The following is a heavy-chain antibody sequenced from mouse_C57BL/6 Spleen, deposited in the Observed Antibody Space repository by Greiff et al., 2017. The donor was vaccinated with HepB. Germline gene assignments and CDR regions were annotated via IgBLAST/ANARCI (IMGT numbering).Heavy chain of an antibody. CDR1: GYTFTDYN. J-gene: IGHJ4*01. V-gene: IGHV1-18*01. D-gene: IGHD2-3*01. CDR3: ARSDGYYAMDY. CDR2: INPNNGGT. Sequence: VQLQQSGPELVKPGASVKIPCKASGYTFTDYNMDWVKQSHGKSLEWIGAINPNNGGTIYNQKFKGKATLTVDKSSSTAYMELRSLTSEDTAVYYWARSDGYYAMDYWGQGTSVTVSS.